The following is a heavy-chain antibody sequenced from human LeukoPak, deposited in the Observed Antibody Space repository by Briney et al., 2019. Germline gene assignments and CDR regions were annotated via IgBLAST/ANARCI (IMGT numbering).Heavy chain of an antibody. D-gene: IGHD3-10*01. V-gene: IGHV3-30*03. CDR2: ISYDGSNK. CDR1: GFTFSDYV. CDR3: ARDKGYYGSGSYYKRYYYYGMDV. Sequence: GGSLRLSCAASGFTFSDYVMHWVRQAPGKGLEWVATISYDGSNKYYADSVKGRFTISRDNAKNSLYLQMNSLRAEDTAVYYCARDKGYYGSGSYYKRYYYYGMDVWGQGTTVTVSS. J-gene: IGHJ6*02.